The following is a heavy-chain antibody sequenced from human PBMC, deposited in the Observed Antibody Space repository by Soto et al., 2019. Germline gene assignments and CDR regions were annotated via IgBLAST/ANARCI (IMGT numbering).Heavy chain of an antibody. J-gene: IGHJ4*02. CDR3: AMPGGRFMNFDY. V-gene: IGHV1-69*02. D-gene: IGHD3-16*01. CDR1: GGTFSSYT. Sequence: QVQLVQSGAEVKKPGSSVKVSCKASGGTFSSYTISWVRQAPGQGLEWMGRIIPIPGIANYAQKFQGRVTITADKSTSTAYMELSSLRSEDTAVYYCAMPGGRFMNFDYWGQGTLVTVSS. CDR2: IIPIPGIA.